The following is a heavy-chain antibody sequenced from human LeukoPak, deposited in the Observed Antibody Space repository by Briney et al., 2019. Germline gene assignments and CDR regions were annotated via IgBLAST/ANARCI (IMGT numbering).Heavy chain of an antibody. J-gene: IGHJ4*02. CDR3: ARPGYCSGGSCYSIAFDY. D-gene: IGHD2-15*01. V-gene: IGHV3-48*01. CDR1: GFTFSSYS. Sequence: GGPLRLSCAASGFTFSSYSMNWVRKAPGKGLEWVSYISSSSSTIYYADSVKGRFTISRDNAKNSLYLQMNSLRAEDTAVYYCARPGYCSGGSCYSIAFDYWGQGTLVTVSS. CDR2: ISSSSSTI.